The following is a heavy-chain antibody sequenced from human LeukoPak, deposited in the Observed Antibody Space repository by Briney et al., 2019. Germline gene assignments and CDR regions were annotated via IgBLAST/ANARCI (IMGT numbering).Heavy chain of an antibody. CDR2: ISGSGGST. D-gene: IGHD3-10*01. J-gene: IGHJ4*02. V-gene: IGHV3-23*01. Sequence: AGGSLRLSCAASGFTFSSYGMSWVRQAPGKGLEWVSAISGSGGSTYYADSVKGRFTISRDNSKNTLYLQMNSLRAEDTAVYYCAKGSSYSGSGSTYDYWGQGTLVTVSS. CDR3: AKGSSYSGSGSTYDY. CDR1: GFTFSSYG.